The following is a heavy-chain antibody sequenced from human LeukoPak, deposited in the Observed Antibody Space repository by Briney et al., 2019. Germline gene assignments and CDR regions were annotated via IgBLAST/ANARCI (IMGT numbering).Heavy chain of an antibody. CDR2: INTYNGNT. V-gene: IGHV1-18*01. CDR3: ARDLVHHRLLASGYNWFDP. J-gene: IGHJ5*02. Sequence: GASVKVSCKASGYTFTSYGISWVRQAPGQGLEWMGWINTYNGNTIYVQKLQGRVTMTTDTSTTTAYMELRSLRSDNTAVYYCARDLVHHRLLASGYNWFDPWGQGTLVTVSS. CDR1: GYTFTSYG. D-gene: IGHD3-9*01.